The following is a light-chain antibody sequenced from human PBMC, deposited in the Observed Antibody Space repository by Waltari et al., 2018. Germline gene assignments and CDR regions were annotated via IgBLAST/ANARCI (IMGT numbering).Light chain of an antibody. CDR1: QGIGNA. J-gene: IGKJ2*01. V-gene: IGKV1-17*01. CDR2: GAS. CDR3: LQHNSYSYT. Sequence: DIQMTQSPSSLCASVGDRVTITCRASQGIGNALGWFQQKPGRAPKRLIYGASTLQSGVPSRFSGSGSGTEFTLTISSLQPEDFATYYCLQHNSYSYTFGQGTKLDIK.